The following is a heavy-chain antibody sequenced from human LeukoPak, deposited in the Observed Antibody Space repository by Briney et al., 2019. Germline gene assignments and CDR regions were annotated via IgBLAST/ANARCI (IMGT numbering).Heavy chain of an antibody. CDR2: IYYSGLT. D-gene: IGHD4-17*01. CDR1: GGSINSYY. CDR3: AGDDYGGDY. J-gene: IGHJ4*02. Sequence: PSETLSLTCTVSGGSINSYYWDWIRQPPGKGLEWIGYIYYSGLTNYNPSLRSRVTISVDTSKNQFSLKLSSVTAADTAVYFCAGDDYGGDYWGQGTLVTVSS. V-gene: IGHV4-59*01.